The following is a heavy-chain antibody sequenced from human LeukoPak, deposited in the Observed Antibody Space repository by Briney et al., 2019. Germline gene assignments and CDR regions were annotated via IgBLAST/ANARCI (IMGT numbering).Heavy chain of an antibody. CDR3: ARAALHILTGPLDY. CDR1: GFTFSSYA. V-gene: IGHV3-30-3*01. CDR2: ISYDGSNK. D-gene: IGHD3-9*01. J-gene: IGHJ4*02. Sequence: GGSLRLSCAASGFTFSSYAMHWVRQAPGKGLEWVAVISYDGSNKYYADSVKGRFTISRDNSKNTLYLQMNSLRAEDTAVYYCARAALHILTGPLDYWGQGTLVTVSS.